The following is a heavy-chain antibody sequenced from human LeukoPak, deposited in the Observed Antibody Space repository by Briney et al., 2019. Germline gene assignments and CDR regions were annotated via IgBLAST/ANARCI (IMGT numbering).Heavy chain of an antibody. V-gene: IGHV1-8*01. J-gene: IGHJ4*02. CDR3: ARGRLGYWYGSGSYQGPGY. D-gene: IGHD3-10*01. CDR1: GYTFTSYD. CDR2: MNPNSGNT. Sequence: EASVKVSCKASGYTFTSYDINWVRQATGQGLEWMGWMNPNSGNTGYAQKFQGRVTMTRNTSISTAYMELSSLRSEDTAVYYCARGRLGYWYGSGSYQGPGYWGQGTLVTVSS.